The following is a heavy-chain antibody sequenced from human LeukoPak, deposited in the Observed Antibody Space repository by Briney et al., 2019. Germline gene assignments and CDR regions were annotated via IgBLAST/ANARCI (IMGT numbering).Heavy chain of an antibody. V-gene: IGHV1-69*04. CDR3: ARGATVTRVDY. CDR1: GGTFSSYA. D-gene: IGHD4-17*01. CDR2: IIPILGIA. J-gene: IGHJ4*02. Sequence: SVKVPCKASGGTFSSYAISWVRQAPGQGLEWMGRIIPILGIANYAQKFQGRVTITADKSTSTAYMELSSLRSEDTAVYYCARGATVTRVDYWGQEILVTVP.